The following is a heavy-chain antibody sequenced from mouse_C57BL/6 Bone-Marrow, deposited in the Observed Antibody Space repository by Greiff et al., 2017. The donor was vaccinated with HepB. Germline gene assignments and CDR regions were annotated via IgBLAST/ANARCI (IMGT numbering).Heavy chain of an antibody. V-gene: IGHV1-18*01. J-gene: IGHJ1*03. D-gene: IGHD1-1*01. CDR1: GYTFTDYN. CDR3: ARYPHYYGSSYGWYFDV. CDR2: INPNNGGT. Sequence: EVQLQQSGPELVKPGASVKIPCKASGYTFTDYNMDWVKQSHGKSLEWIGDINPNNGGTIYNQKFKGKATLTVDKSSSHAYMELRSLTSEDTAVYYCARYPHYYGSSYGWYFDVWGTGTTVTVSS.